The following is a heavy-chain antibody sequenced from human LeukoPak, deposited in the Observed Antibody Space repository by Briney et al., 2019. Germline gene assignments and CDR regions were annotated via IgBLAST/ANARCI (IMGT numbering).Heavy chain of an antibody. CDR3: ARDGGDYFDY. V-gene: IGHV3-48*03. Sequence: GGSLRLSCAASGFTFSSYEMNWVRKAPGKGLEWVSYISSSGSTIYYADSVKGRFTISRDNAKNSLYLQMNSLRAEDTAVYYCARDGGDYFDYWGQGTLVTVSS. J-gene: IGHJ4*02. CDR1: GFTFSSYE. D-gene: IGHD2-21*01. CDR2: ISSSGSTI.